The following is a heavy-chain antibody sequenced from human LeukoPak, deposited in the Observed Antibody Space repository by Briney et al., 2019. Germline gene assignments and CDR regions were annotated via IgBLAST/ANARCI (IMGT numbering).Heavy chain of an antibody. J-gene: IGHJ6*03. V-gene: IGHV1-8*01. CDR1: GYTFTSYD. CDR3: ARGLRYFDWLLYRHSYYYYYMDV. CDR2: MNPNSGNT. D-gene: IGHD3-9*01. Sequence: ASVKVSCKASGYTFTSYDINWVRQATGQGLEWMGWMNPNSGNTGYAQKFQGRVTMTRNTSISTAYMELSSLRSEDTAVYYCARGLRYFDWLLYRHSYYYYYMDVWGKGTTVTISS.